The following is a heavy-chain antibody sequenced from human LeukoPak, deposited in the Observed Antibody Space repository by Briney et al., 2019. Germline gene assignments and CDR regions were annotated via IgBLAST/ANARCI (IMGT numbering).Heavy chain of an antibody. CDR2: TYYRSKSYY. CDR3: ALARAEYHYGMDV. CDR1: GDTFSSISVA. J-gene: IGHJ6*04. V-gene: IGHV6-1*01. Sequence: SQTLSLTCAISGDTFSSISVAWNWLGQSPSRGLEWLVRTYYRSKSYYEYAVSVKSRTNISPDTSKNQFSLHLTSVTPEDTAVYDCALARAEYHYGMDVWGEGTTVTVSS.